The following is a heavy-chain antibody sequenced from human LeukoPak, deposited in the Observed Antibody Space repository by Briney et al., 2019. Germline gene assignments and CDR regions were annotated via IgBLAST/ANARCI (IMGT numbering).Heavy chain of an antibody. CDR2: IYSSGST. J-gene: IGHJ5*02. CDR1: SGSISSYF. Sequence: PSETLSLTCTVSSGSISSYFWTWIRQPAGKGLEWIGRIYSSGSTNYNPSLKSRVIISVDKSKNQLSLKLSSVTAADTAVYYCARGVGSIFGVAGVSWFDPWGQGSLVIVSS. V-gene: IGHV4-4*07. D-gene: IGHD3-3*01. CDR3: ARGVGSIFGVAGVSWFDP.